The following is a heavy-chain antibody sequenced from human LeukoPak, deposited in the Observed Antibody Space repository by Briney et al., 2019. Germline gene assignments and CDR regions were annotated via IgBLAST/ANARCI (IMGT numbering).Heavy chain of an antibody. CDR2: INHSGST. D-gene: IGHD4-4*01. Sequence: SETLSLTCAVYGGSFSGYYWSWIRQSPGKGLEWIGEINHSGSTNYNPSLKSRVTISVDTSKNQFSLKLSSVTAADTAVYYCARGNLATVTTYYGMDVWGQGTTVTVSS. CDR1: GGSFSGYY. V-gene: IGHV4-34*01. CDR3: ARGNLATVTTYYGMDV. J-gene: IGHJ6*02.